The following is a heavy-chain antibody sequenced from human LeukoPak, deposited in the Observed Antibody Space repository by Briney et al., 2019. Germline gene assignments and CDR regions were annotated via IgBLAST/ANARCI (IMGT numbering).Heavy chain of an antibody. V-gene: IGHV4-59*06. CDR1: GGSISSYY. CDR2: IYYSGST. D-gene: IGHD5-18*01. J-gene: IGHJ5*02. Sequence: SETLSLTCTVSGGSISSYYWSWIRQPPGKGLEWIGYIYYSGSTYYNPSLKSRVTISVDTSKNQFSLKLSSVTAADTAVYYCARQDTAMVGDLNWFDPWGQGTLVTVSS. CDR3: ARQDTAMVGDLNWFDP.